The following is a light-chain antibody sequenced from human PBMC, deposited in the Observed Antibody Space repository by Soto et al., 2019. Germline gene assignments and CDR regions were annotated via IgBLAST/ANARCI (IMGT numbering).Light chain of an antibody. CDR2: GAS. CDR1: QSVSSSY. V-gene: IGKV3-20*01. CDR3: QQSLSTLLT. J-gene: IGKJ4*01. Sequence: EIVLTQSPGTLSLSPGERATLSCRASQSVSSSYLAWYQQKPGQAPRLLIYGASSRATGIPDRFSGRGSGTDFTLTISSLQPEDVATYYCQQSLSTLLTFGGGTKVEIK.